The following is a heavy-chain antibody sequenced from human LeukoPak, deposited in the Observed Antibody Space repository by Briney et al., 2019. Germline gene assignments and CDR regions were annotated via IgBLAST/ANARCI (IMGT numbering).Heavy chain of an antibody. Sequence: SGPTLVKPTQTLTLTCTFSGFSLSTSGVGVGWIRQPPGKALEWLALIYWDDDKRYSPSLKSRPTITKDTSKNQAVLTMTNMDPVDTATYYCAHLAYCGGDCYTDLYYFDYWGQGTLVTVSS. CDR3: AHLAYCGGDCYTDLYYFDY. J-gene: IGHJ4*02. V-gene: IGHV2-5*02. CDR1: GFSLSTSGVG. CDR2: IYWDDDK. D-gene: IGHD2-21*02.